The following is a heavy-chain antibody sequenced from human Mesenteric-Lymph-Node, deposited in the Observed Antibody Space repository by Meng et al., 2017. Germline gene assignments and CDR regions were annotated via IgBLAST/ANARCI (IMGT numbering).Heavy chain of an antibody. D-gene: IGHD2-15*01. CDR2: ISGSGGST. J-gene: IGHJ3*01. V-gene: IGHV3-23*01. CDR3: ARDRGGCSGGSCPT. Sequence: GESLKISCAASGFALSDYGMHWVRQAPGKGLEWVSAISGSGGSTYYADSVKGRFTISRDNSKNTLYLQMNSLRAEDTAVYYCARDRGGCSGGSCPTWGQGTMVTVSS. CDR1: GFALSDYG.